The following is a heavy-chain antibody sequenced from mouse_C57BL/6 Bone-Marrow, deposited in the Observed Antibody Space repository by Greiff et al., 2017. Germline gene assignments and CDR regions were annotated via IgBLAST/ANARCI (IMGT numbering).Heavy chain of an antibody. CDR1: GYSFTGYF. CDR3: ARSYDYDPYWYFYV. V-gene: IGHV1-20*01. CDR2: INPYNGDT. D-gene: IGHD2-4*01. J-gene: IGHJ1*03. Sequence: VQLQQSGPELVKPGDSVKISCKASGYSFTGYFMNWVMQSHGKSLEWIGRINPYNGDTFYNQKFKGKATLTVDKSSSTAHMELRSLTSEDSAVYYCARSYDYDPYWYFYVWGTGTTVTVSS.